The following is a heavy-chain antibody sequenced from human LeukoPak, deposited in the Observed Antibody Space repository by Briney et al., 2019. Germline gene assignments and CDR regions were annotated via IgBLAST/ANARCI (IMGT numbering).Heavy chain of an antibody. Sequence: PSETLSLTCTVSGGSISTSRYYWGWIRQSPGKGLEWIGTIYYSGSTYYNPSLKSRVTISIDTSKNQFSLKLSSVTAADTAVYYCARAMRYCSSTSCYSFGPPHAFDIWGQGTMVTVSS. J-gene: IGHJ3*02. CDR1: GGSISTSRYY. D-gene: IGHD2-2*01. V-gene: IGHV4-39*01. CDR3: ARAMRYCSSTSCYSFGPPHAFDI. CDR2: IYYSGST.